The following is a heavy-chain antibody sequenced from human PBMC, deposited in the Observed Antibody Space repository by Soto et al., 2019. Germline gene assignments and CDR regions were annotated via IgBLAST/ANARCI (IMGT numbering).Heavy chain of an antibody. Sequence: PSETLSLTCTVSGGSISSGDYYWSWLRQPPGKGLEWIGYIYYSGSTYYNPSLKSRVTISVDTSKNQFSLKLSSVTAADTAVYYCARYCSGSSCYEGRSSLFDYWGQGSLVTVST. CDR2: IYYSGST. D-gene: IGHD2-15*01. J-gene: IGHJ4*02. V-gene: IGHV4-30-4*01. CDR3: ARYCSGSSCYEGRSSLFDY. CDR1: GGSISSGDYY.